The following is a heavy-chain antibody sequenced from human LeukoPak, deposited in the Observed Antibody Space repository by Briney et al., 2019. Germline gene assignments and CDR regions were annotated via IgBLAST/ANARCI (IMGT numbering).Heavy chain of an antibody. D-gene: IGHD6-19*01. CDR2: LCSSGGST. V-gene: IGHV3-23*01. CDR1: GFTFGSYD. Sequence: GGSLRLSCAASGFTFGSYDMYWVRQAPGKGLEWVSGLCSSGGSTYYADSVKGRFTISRDNPKDSLYLQMNSLRADDTAVYYCVKVDCAEQWLAPFDNWGQGTLVTVSS. J-gene: IGHJ4*02. CDR3: VKVDCAEQWLAPFDN.